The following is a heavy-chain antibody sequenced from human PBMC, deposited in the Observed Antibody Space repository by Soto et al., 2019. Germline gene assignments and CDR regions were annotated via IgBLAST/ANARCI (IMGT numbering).Heavy chain of an antibody. CDR3: ARDGSGDSRYYYGMDV. J-gene: IGHJ6*02. CDR1: GFTFSSYA. Sequence: GGSLRLSCAASGFTFSSYAMHWVRQAPGKGLEWVAVISYDGSNKYYADSVKGRFTISRDNSKNTLYLQMNSLRAEDTAVYYCARDGSGDSRYYYGMDVWGQGTTVTVSS. D-gene: IGHD2-21*02. CDR2: ISYDGSNK. V-gene: IGHV3-30-3*01.